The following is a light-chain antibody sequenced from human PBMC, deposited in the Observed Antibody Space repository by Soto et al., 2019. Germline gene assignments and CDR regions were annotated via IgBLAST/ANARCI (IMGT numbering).Light chain of an antibody. CDR3: QQAYSFPFT. Sequence: DLLVTQSPSSVSASVGDRVTITCRASQVIAGYLAWYQHKPGRTPELLIHGASRLQSGVPARFSGSGSGTDFTLRINSLQPEDFATYYGQQAYSFPFTFGQGTRLDI. V-gene: IGKV1D-12*01. CDR1: QVIAGY. CDR2: GAS. J-gene: IGKJ5*01.